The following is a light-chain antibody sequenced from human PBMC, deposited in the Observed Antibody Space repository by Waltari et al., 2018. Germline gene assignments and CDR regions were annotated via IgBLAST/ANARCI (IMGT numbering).Light chain of an antibody. CDR3: CSYTTSSTFL. Sequence: QSAPTQPPSVSGSPGQSVTISCTGTSSDVGGYNYVSWYQQHPGKAPKLMIYGVSNRPSGVSDPFAGSKSGNTASLTISGLQAEDEADYYCCSYTTSSTFLFGGGTRLTVL. CDR1: SSDVGGYNY. CDR2: GVS. V-gene: IGLV2-14*01. J-gene: IGLJ2*01.